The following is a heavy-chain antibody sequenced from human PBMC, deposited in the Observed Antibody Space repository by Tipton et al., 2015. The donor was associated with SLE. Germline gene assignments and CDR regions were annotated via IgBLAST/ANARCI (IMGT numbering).Heavy chain of an antibody. D-gene: IGHD3-22*01. J-gene: IGHJ4*03. Sequence: SLRLSCAASGFTFSSYWMHWVRQAPGKGLVWVSRINGDGSSTSYADSVKGRFTISRDNAKNTLYLQMNSLRAEDTAVYYCAKDSGSGYYDSSDYSYYFDYWGQGTTVTVSS. CDR1: GFTFSSYW. CDR2: INGDGSST. CDR3: AKDSGSGYYDSSDYSYYFDY. V-gene: IGHV3-74*01.